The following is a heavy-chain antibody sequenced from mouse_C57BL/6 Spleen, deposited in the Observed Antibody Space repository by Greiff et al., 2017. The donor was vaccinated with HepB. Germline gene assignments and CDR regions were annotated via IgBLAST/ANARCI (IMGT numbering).Heavy chain of an antibody. D-gene: IGHD1-1*01. CDR2: IDPSDSYT. V-gene: IGHV1-59*01. Sequence: QVQLQQPGAELVRPGTSVKLSCKASGYTFTSYWMHWVKQRPGQGLEWIGVIDPSDSYTNYNQKFKGKATLTVDTSSSTAYMQLSSLTSEDSAVYYCARGITTVNYAMDYWGQGTSVTVSS. CDR1: GYTFTSYW. CDR3: ARGITTVNYAMDY. J-gene: IGHJ4*01.